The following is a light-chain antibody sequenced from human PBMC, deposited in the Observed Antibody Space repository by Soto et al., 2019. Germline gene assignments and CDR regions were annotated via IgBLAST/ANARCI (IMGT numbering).Light chain of an antibody. CDR2: GNS. CDR1: SSNIGAGYY. J-gene: IGLJ2*01. V-gene: IGLV1-40*01. CDR3: QSYDSSLSVV. Sequence: QSVLTQPPSVSGAPGQRVTISCTGSSSNIGAGYYVHWYQQLPGTATKLLIYGNSNRPSGVPDRFSGSKSGTSASLAITGLQAEDEADYYCQSYDSSLSVVFGGGTKLTVL.